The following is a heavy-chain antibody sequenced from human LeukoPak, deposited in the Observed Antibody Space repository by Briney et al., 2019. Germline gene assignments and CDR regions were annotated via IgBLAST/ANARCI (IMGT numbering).Heavy chain of an antibody. CDR3: ARVSGYCSSTSCYMDFDY. J-gene: IGHJ4*02. D-gene: IGHD2-2*02. V-gene: IGHV1-8*01. CDR1: GYTFTSYD. Sequence: ASVKVSCKASGYTFTSYDINWVRQATGQGLEWMGWMNPNSGNTGYAQKFQGRVTMTRNTSISTAYMELSSLRSEDTAVYYCARVSGYCSSTSCYMDFDYWGQGTLVTVSS. CDR2: MNPNSGNT.